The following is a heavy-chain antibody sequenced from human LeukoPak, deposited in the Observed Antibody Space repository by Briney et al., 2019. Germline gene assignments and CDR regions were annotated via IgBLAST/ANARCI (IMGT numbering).Heavy chain of an antibody. D-gene: IGHD3-10*01. CDR1: GDSVSDGNYY. Sequence: SETLSLTCTVSGDSVSDGNYYWTWIRQPPGKGLEWIGYISNTGRTNYNPSPKSRVTMSVDTSKNQYSLKLTSVTAADTAIYYCAGQSYYGNAWYWGQGTLVTVSS. V-gene: IGHV4-61*01. CDR2: ISNTGRT. J-gene: IGHJ4*02. CDR3: AGQSYYGNAWY.